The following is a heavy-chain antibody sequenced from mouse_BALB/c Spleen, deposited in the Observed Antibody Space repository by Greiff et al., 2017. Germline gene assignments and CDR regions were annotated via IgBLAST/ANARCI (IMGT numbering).Heavy chain of an antibody. J-gene: IGHJ1*01. Sequence: VKLMESGPGILQPSQTLSLTCSFSGFSLSTSGMGVSWIRQPSGKGLEWLAHIYWDDDKRYNPSLKSRLTISKDTSSNQVFLKITSVDTADTATYYCARRRGITTHFDVWGAGTTVTVSS. D-gene: IGHD2-4*01. CDR3: ARRRGITTHFDV. CDR2: IYWDDDK. CDR1: GFSLSTSGMG. V-gene: IGHV8-12*01.